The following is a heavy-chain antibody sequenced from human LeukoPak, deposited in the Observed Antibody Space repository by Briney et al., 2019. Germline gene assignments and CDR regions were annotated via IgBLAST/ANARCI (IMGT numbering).Heavy chain of an antibody. V-gene: IGHV3-23*01. CDR1: GFPFSSYA. Sequence: GGSLRLSCAASGFPFSSYAMSWVRQAPGKGLEWVSVIISGGSTNYADSVKGRFTISRDNSKNTLYLQMDSLRAEDTAVYYCAKDTSIGRYCTNGVCSPFDYWGQGTLVTVSS. J-gene: IGHJ4*02. D-gene: IGHD2-8*01. CDR3: AKDTSIGRYCTNGVCSPFDY. CDR2: IISGGST.